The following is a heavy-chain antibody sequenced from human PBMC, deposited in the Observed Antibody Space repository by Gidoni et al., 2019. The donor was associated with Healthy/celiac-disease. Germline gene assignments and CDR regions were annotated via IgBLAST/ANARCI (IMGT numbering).Heavy chain of an antibody. V-gene: IGHV3-21*01. Sequence: EVQLVESGGGLVKPGGSLRLPCAASGFTFSSYSMNWVRQAPGKGLEWVSSISSSSSYIYYADSVKGRFTISRDNAKNSLYLQMNSLRAEDTAVYYCARDALMVYAMGRGGNYYYGMDVWGQGTTVTVSS. J-gene: IGHJ6*02. CDR3: ARDALMVYAMGRGGNYYYGMDV. CDR1: GFTFSSYS. CDR2: ISSSSSYI. D-gene: IGHD2-8*01.